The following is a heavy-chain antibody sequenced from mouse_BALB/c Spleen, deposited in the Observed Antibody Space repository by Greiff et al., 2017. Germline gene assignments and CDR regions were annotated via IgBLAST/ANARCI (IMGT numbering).Heavy chain of an antibody. J-gene: IGHJ3*01. CDR1: GFNIKDTY. V-gene: IGHV14-3*02. D-gene: IGHD2-4*01. CDR2: IDPANGNT. Sequence: VHVKQSGAELVKPGASVKLSCTASGFNIKDTYMHWVKQRPEQGLEWIGRIDPANGNTKYDPKFQGKATITADTSSNTAYLQLSSLTSEDTAVYYCARALYDYWFAYWGQGTLVTVSA. CDR3: ARALYDYWFAY.